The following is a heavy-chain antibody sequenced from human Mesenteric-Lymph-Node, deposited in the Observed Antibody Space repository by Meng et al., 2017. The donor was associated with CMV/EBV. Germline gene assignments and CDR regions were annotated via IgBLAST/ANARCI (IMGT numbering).Heavy chain of an antibody. J-gene: IGHJ6*02. Sequence: GESLKISCKGSGYSSTSHWIAWVRQMPGKGLEWMGSIYPGDSETRYSSSSQGQVTISADKSINTAYLQWSSLKASDTAMYYCARTGHSSSGDYYYYAMDVWGQGTTVTVS. CDR2: IYPGDSET. V-gene: IGHV5-51*01. D-gene: IGHD6-6*01. CDR3: ARTGHSSSGDYYYYAMDV. CDR1: GYSSTSHW.